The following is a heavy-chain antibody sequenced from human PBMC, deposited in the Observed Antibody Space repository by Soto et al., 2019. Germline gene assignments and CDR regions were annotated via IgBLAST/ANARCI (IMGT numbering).Heavy chain of an antibody. J-gene: IGHJ6*02. CDR2: ISYDGSNK. CDR1: GFTFSSYA. D-gene: IGHD3-3*01. V-gene: IGHV3-30-3*01. CDR3: ARGAIFGVVIISPYYGMDV. Sequence: GGFLRLSCAASGFTFSSYAMHWVRQAPGKGLEWVAVISYDGSNKYYADSVKGRFTISRDNSKNTLYLQMNSLRAEDTAVYYCARGAIFGVVIISPYYGMDVWGQGTTVTVSS.